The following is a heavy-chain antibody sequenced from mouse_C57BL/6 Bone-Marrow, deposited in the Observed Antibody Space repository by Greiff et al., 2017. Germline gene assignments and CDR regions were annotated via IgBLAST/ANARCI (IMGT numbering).Heavy chain of an antibody. J-gene: IGHJ3*01. CDR2: IYPRSGNT. CDR1: GYTFTSSG. V-gene: IGHV1-81*01. CDR3: AVLSAY. Sequence: VKLMESGAELARPGASVKLSCKASGYTFTSSGISWVKQRTGQGLEWIGEIYPRSGNTYYNEKFKGKATLTADKSSSTAYMELRSLTSDDSAVYFCAVLSAYWGQGTLVTVSA.